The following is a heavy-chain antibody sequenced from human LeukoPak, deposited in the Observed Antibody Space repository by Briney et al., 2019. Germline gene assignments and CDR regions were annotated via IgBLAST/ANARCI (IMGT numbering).Heavy chain of an antibody. CDR1: GYTFTDYY. J-gene: IGHJ3*02. CDR2: INPTSGGT. Sequence: ASVTVSFKASGYTFTDYYMHWVRQAPGQGREWMGWINPTSGGTNFAQKFQGRVTITRDASTSTAYMELSRLRSGDTALYYCARAGVWDYSDTSGYHNGAFDIWGQGTMVTVSS. V-gene: IGHV1-2*02. D-gene: IGHD3-22*01. CDR3: ARAGVWDYSDTSGYHNGAFDI.